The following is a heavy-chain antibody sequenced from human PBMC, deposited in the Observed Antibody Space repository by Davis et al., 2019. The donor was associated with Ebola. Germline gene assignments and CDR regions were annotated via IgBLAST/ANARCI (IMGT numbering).Heavy chain of an antibody. D-gene: IGHD3-10*01. V-gene: IGHV3-66*01. CDR2: IYIGGGST. J-gene: IGHJ5*02. CDR1: GFTVSPNY. Sequence: GESLKISCAASGFTVSPNYMSWVRQAPGKGLEWISLIYIGGGSTYYADSVKGRFTISMDDSKSTLYLQMNSLRAEDTAVYYCARDRAGSGLPFDPWGQGTLVTVSS. CDR3: ARDRAGSGLPFDP.